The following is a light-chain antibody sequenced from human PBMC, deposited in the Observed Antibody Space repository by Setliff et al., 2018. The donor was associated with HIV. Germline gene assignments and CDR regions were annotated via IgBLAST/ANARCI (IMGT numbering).Light chain of an antibody. V-gene: IGLV2-23*02. Sequence: QSALAQPASVSGSPGQSITISCTGTSSDVGSYNLVSWYQQHPGKAPKLMIYEVSKRPSGVPDRFSGSKSGDTASLTISGLQSEDEADYYCCSYAGTYTYIFGTGTKVTVL. CDR2: EVS. CDR1: SSDVGSYNL. CDR3: CSYAGTYTYI. J-gene: IGLJ1*01.